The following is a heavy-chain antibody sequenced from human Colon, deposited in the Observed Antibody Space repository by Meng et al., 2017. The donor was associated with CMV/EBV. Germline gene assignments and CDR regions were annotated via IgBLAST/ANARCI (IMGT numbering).Heavy chain of an antibody. CDR3: ARERRTIYGVTYYYYYYGLDV. Sequence: SVKVSCKASGSTLSIYAINWVRQAPGQGLEWMGGIIPKLGIVNYAQRFQDRVTITADKSTDTVYMDLSSLRYGDTAVYYCARERRTIYGVTYYYYYYGLDVWGQGTTVTVSS. V-gene: IGHV1-69*10. CDR2: IIPKLGIV. J-gene: IGHJ6*02. CDR1: GSTLSIYA. D-gene: IGHD3-3*01.